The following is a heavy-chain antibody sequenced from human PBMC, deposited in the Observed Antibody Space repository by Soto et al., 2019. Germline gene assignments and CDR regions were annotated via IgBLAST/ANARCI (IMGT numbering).Heavy chain of an antibody. V-gene: IGHV3-21*01. D-gene: IGHD6-19*01. CDR1: GFTFSSYS. CDR2: ISSSSSYI. Sequence: EVQLVESGGGLVKPGGSLRLSCAASGFTFSSYSMNWVRQAPGKGLEWVSSISSSSSYIYYADSVKGRFTISRDNAKNSLYLQMNSLRAEDTAVYYCARVLRGSSGWYGFDYWGQGTLVTVSS. CDR3: ARVLRGSSGWYGFDY. J-gene: IGHJ4*02.